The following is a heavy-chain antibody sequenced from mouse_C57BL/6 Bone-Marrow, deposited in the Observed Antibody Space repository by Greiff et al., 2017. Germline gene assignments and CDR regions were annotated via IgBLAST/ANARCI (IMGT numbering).Heavy chain of an antibody. V-gene: IGHV1-26*01. CDR2: INPNNGGT. CDR1: GYTFTDYY. Sequence: EVQLQQSGPELVKPGASVKISCKASGYTFTDYYMNWVKQSHGKSLEWIGDINPNNGGTSYNQKFKGKATLTVDKSSSTAYMELRSLTSEDSAVYYCARSGVVEEGAMDYWGQGTSVTVSS. CDR3: ARSGVVEEGAMDY. D-gene: IGHD1-1*01. J-gene: IGHJ4*01.